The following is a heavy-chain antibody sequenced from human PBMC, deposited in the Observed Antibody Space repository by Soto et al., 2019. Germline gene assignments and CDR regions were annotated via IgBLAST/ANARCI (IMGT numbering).Heavy chain of an antibody. D-gene: IGHD2-15*01. CDR3: ASHCSTRCSDWADP. CDR2: IDPRGGGT. CDR1: GYTFTKYY. Sequence: QAQLVQSGPEVKKPGASVKISCRASGYTFTKYYVHWVRQAPGQGLEWMGVIDPRGGGTTYAQKFQDRVTMTRYMALSTVFLDLTSLRSEDTAIYFCASHCSTRCSDWADPWGQGTLVIFSS. J-gene: IGHJ5*02. V-gene: IGHV1-46*01.